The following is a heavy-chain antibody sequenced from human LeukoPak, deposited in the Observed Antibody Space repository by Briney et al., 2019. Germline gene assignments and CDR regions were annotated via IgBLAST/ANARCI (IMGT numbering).Heavy chain of an antibody. CDR1: RYTFTSYG. V-gene: IGHV1-18*01. J-gene: IGHJ4*02. CDR3: ARETYYYDSSGYYLFDY. Sequence: ASVKVSCKASRYTFTSYGISWVRQAPGQGLEWMGWISAYNGNTNYAQKLQGRVTMTTDTSTSTAYMELRSLRSDDTAVYYCARETYYYDSSGYYLFDYWGQGTLVTVSS. D-gene: IGHD3-22*01. CDR2: ISAYNGNT.